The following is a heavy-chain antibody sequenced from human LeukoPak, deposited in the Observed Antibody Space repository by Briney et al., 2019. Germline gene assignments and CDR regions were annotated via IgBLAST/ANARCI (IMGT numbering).Heavy chain of an antibody. CDR1: GFTFSSYA. J-gene: IGHJ1*01. CDR2: ISGSGGST. Sequence: PGGSLRLSCAASGFTFSSYAMSWVRQAPGKGLEWVSAISGSGGSTYYADSVKGRFTISRDNSKNTLYLQMNSLRAEDTAVYYCAMSSTSWGVEYFQQWGQGTLVTVSS. V-gene: IGHV3-23*01. D-gene: IGHD2-2*01. CDR3: AMSSTSWGVEYFQQ.